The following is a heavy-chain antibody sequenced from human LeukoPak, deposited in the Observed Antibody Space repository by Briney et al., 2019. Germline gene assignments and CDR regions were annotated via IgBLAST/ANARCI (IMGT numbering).Heavy chain of an antibody. D-gene: IGHD6-13*01. Sequence: GGSLRLSSAASGFTFSTSGMHWVRQAPGKGLEWVAVVSYDESREDYADSVKGRFTFSRDNSKNTLYLQMSSLRTEDSAVYYCARGENGVYGYVGYWGQGTLVTVSS. CDR3: ARGENGVYGYVGY. CDR1: GFTFSTSG. V-gene: IGHV3-30*03. CDR2: VSYDESRE. J-gene: IGHJ4*02.